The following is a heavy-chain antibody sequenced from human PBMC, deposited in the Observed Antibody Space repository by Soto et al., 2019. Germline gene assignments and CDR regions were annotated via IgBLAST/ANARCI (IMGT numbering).Heavy chain of an antibody. V-gene: IGHV4-39*01. CDR1: CSSIISSSCY. CDR3: ASTRNWNYVHYYYMDV. Sequence: SETLSLTCTFPCSSIISSSCYWGSIRQPPGKGLEWIGSIYYSGSTYYNPSLKSRVTISVDTSKNQFSLKLSSVTAADTAVYYCASTRNWNYVHYYYMDVWGKGTTVT. J-gene: IGHJ6*03. D-gene: IGHD1-7*01. CDR2: IYYSGST.